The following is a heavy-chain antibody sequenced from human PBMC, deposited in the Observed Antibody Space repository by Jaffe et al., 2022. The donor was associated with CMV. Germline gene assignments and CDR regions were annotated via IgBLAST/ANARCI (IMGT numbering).Heavy chain of an antibody. Sequence: QAQLQESGPGLVKPSETLYLTCSVSGGSFSRYCWNWIRLLPGKGLEWIGYISHIGTTKYNPSLLSRVTITVDTSNRQFSLRLNSVTAADSAIYYCARADCESAGRDGTLSWGPKVFLRFSYMDVWGRGTTVAVSS. D-gene: IGHD2-21*01. J-gene: IGHJ6*03. CDR2: ISHIGTT. V-gene: IGHV4-59*01. CDR3: ARADCESAGRDGTLSWGPKVFLRFSYMDV. CDR1: GGSFSRYC.